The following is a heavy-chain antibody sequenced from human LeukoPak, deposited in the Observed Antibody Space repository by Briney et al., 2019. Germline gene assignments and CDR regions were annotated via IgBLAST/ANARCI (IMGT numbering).Heavy chain of an antibody. D-gene: IGHD2-15*01. CDR2: IYPGDSDT. J-gene: IGHJ5*02. CDR3: AKQGRYCSGGSCYSGS. V-gene: IGHV5-51*01. CDR1: GYSLTSYW. Sequence: QSRKIAWKGAGYSLTSYWIGWVRQMPGKVLEWMGIIYPGDSDTRYSPSFQGQATISADKSISTAYLQWSSLKASDTAMYYCAKQGRYCSGGSCYSGSWGQGTLVTVSS.